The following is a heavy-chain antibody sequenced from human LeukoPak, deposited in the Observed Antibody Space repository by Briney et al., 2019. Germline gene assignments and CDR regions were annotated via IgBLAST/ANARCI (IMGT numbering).Heavy chain of an antibody. D-gene: IGHD3-16*02. J-gene: IGHJ4*02. CDR3: ARDAANYDYVWGSYRPDY. CDR2: ISSSSSYI. CDR1: GFTFSSYS. V-gene: IGHV3-21*01. Sequence: KAGGSLRLSCAASGFTFSSYSMNWVRQAPGKGLEWVSSISSSSSYIYYTDSVKGRFTISRDNAKNSLYLQMNSLRAEDTAVYYCARDAANYDYVWGSYRPDYWGQGTLVTVSS.